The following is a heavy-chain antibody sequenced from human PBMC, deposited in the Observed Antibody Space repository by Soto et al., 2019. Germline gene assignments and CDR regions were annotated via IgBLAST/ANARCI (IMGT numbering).Heavy chain of an antibody. CDR1: GGSVSSGSYY. V-gene: IGHV4-61*01. D-gene: IGHD3-10*01. J-gene: IGHJ4*02. CDR3: ARETYYYGSGSQYFDY. Sequence: QVQLQESGPGLVKPSETLSLTCTVSGGSVSSGSYYWSWIRQPPGKGLEWIGYIYYSGSTNYKPSLKSRVTISVDTSKNQFSLKLSSVTAADTAVYYCARETYYYGSGSQYFDYWGQGTLVTVSS. CDR2: IYYSGST.